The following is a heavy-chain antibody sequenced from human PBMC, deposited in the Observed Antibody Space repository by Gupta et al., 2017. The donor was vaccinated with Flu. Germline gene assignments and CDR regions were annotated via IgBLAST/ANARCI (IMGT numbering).Heavy chain of an antibody. Sequence: QVQLQESGPGLVKPSETLSPTCTVSGGSISSYYWSWIRQPPGKGLEWIGYIYYSGSTNYNPSLKSRVTISVDTSKNQFSLKLSSVTAADTAVYYCARQGRRDGYKGDLYFDYWGQGTLVTVSS. CDR3: ARQGRRDGYKGDLYFDY. J-gene: IGHJ4*02. D-gene: IGHD5-12*01. CDR2: IYYSGST. V-gene: IGHV4-59*08. CDR1: GGSISSYY.